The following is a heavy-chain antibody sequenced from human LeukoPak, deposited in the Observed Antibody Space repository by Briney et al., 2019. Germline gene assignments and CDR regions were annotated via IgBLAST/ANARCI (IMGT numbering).Heavy chain of an antibody. Sequence: SETLSLTCAVYGGSFSGYYWSWIRQPPGKGLEWIGEINQSGRTNYNPSLKSRVTMSLDTSKNQFSLKLSSVTAADTAVYYCARTVGITMVRGVIWWFDPWGQGTLVTVSS. CDR2: INQSGRT. CDR3: ARTVGITMVRGVIWWFDP. D-gene: IGHD3-10*01. V-gene: IGHV4-34*01. J-gene: IGHJ5*02. CDR1: GGSFSGYY.